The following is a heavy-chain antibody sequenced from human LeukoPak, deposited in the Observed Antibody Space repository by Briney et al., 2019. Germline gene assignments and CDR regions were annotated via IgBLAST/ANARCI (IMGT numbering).Heavy chain of an antibody. Sequence: GASVKVSCKASGYTFTGYYMHWVRQAPGQGLEWMGWMNPNSGNTGYAQKFQGRVTMTRNTSISTAYMELSSLRSEDTAVYYCAMYDYVWGSYRYAFDIWGQGTMVTVSS. J-gene: IGHJ3*02. CDR3: AMYDYVWGSYRYAFDI. CDR2: MNPNSGNT. CDR1: GYTFTGYY. V-gene: IGHV1-8*02. D-gene: IGHD3-16*02.